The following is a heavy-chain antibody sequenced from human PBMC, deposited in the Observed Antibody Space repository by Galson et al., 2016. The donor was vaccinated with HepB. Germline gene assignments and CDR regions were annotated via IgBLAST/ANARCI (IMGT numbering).Heavy chain of an antibody. CDR2: ISYDGSNK. Sequence: SLRLSCAASGFTFNNYGMTWVRQAPGKGLEWVAFISYDGSNKKYADSVKGRFTISRDNSKKTLYLQMNSLRAEDTAVYYCAKDGRIYCSSASCHDHFHYWGQGTLVTVSS. D-gene: IGHD2-2*01. CDR3: AKDGRIYCSSASCHDHFHY. CDR1: GFTFNNYG. V-gene: IGHV3-30*18. J-gene: IGHJ4*02.